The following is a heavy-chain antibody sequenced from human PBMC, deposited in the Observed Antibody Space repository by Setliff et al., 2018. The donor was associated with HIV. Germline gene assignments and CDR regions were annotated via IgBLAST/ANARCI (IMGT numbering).Heavy chain of an antibody. J-gene: IGHJ4*02. CDR2: IAPSSGGI. V-gene: IGHV1-46*01. Sequence: GASVKVSCKASGYTFTSYILHWVRQAAGQGLEWVGRIAPSSGGIHYAQKFQDRVTMTRDTSTSTVYMDLSRLRSEDTAVYYCAREFPGGTKGFDSWGQGTLVTVSS. D-gene: IGHD1-26*01. CDR1: GYTFTSYI. CDR3: AREFPGGTKGFDS.